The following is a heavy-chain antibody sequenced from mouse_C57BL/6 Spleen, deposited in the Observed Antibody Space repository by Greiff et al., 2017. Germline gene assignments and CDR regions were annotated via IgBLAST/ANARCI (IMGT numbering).Heavy chain of an antibody. J-gene: IGHJ4*01. CDR2: ISYSGST. V-gene: IGHV3-1*01. Sequence: EVQLQESGPGMVKPSQSLSLTCTVTGYSITSGYDWHWIRHFPGNKLEWMGYISYSGSTNYNPSLKSRISITHDTSKNHFFLKLNSVTTEDTATYYCARGDYDYDGGYYAMDYWGQGTSVTVSS. CDR1: GYSITSGYD. D-gene: IGHD2-4*01. CDR3: ARGDYDYDGGYYAMDY.